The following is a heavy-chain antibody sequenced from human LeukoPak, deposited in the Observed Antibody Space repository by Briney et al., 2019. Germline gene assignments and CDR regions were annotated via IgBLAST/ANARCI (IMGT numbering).Heavy chain of an antibody. J-gene: IGHJ4*02. Sequence: PSETLSLTCTVSGGSISSYYWSWIRQPPGKGLEWIGYIYYSGSTNYNPSLKSRVTISVDTSKNQFSLKLSSVTAAVTAVYYCARAGNYPPLVDYWGQGTLVTVSS. CDR1: GGSISSYY. V-gene: IGHV4-59*01. CDR2: IYYSGST. CDR3: ARAGNYPPLVDY. D-gene: IGHD4-11*01.